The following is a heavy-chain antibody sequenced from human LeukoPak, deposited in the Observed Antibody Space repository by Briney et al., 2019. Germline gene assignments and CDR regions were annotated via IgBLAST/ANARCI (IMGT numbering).Heavy chain of an antibody. D-gene: IGHD1-26*01. Sequence: GGSLRLSCAASGFTFSSYAMHWVRQAPGKGLEWVAVISYDGSNKYYADSVKGRFTISRDNSKNTLYLQMNSLRAEDTAVYYCARRVGATVDYWGQGTLVTVSS. CDR1: GFTFSSYA. V-gene: IGHV3-30-3*01. J-gene: IGHJ4*02. CDR3: ARRVGATVDY. CDR2: ISYDGSNK.